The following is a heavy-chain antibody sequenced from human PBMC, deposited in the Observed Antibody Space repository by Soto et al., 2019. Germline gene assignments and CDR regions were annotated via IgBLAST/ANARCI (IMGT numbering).Heavy chain of an antibody. Sequence: EMQLLESGGGLGQPGGSLRLSCVASPITVYNFAAMSWVRQTPERGLEWVSTISGRGDHRYYADSVKGRFTISRDNSKNRLYLQMDGQRVDHTAVYYCAKDRALENQTPYGMDVWGQGTTVTV. CDR2: ISGRGDHR. V-gene: IGHV3-23*01. CDR3: AKDRALENQTPYGMDV. J-gene: IGHJ6*02. D-gene: IGHD2-2*01. CDR1: PITVYNFAA.